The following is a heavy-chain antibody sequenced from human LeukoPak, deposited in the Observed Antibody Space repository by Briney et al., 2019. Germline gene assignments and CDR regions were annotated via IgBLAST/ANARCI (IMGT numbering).Heavy chain of an antibody. CDR2: ISYDGSKK. CDR3: ATLSVAAADWDDDY. V-gene: IGHV3-30*03. D-gene: IGHD6-13*01. J-gene: IGHJ4*02. CDR1: GFTFSSYG. Sequence: PGRSLRLSCAASGFTFSSYGMHWVRQAPGKGLEWVALISYDGSKKYYADSVKGRFTISRDNSKNTLYLQMNSLRAEDTAVYYCATLSVAAADWDDDYWGQGTLLTVSS.